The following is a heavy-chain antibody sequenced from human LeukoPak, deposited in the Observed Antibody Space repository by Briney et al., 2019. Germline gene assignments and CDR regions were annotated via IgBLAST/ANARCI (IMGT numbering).Heavy chain of an antibody. J-gene: IGHJ4*02. Sequence: SETLSLTCAVSGRSISSGGYSWSWIRQPPGKGLEWIGYIYHSGSTYYNPSLKSRVTISVDRSKNQFSLKLSSVTAADTAVYYCARDDILTGYPSDWGQGTLVAVSS. D-gene: IGHD3-9*01. CDR3: ARDDILTGYPSD. CDR1: GRSISSGGYS. CDR2: IYHSGST. V-gene: IGHV4-30-2*01.